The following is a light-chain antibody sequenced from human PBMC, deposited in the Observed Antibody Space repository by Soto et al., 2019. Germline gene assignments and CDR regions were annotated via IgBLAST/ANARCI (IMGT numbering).Light chain of an antibody. V-gene: IGKV3-20*01. Sequence: EIVLTQSPGTLSLSPGERATLSCRASQSVSSSYLAWYQQKPGQAPRLLIYGVSSRATGIPDRFSGSGSGTDFTLTISRLEPEDFAVYYCQQYGSSPPVTFGQGKRLEI. J-gene: IGKJ5*01. CDR1: QSVSSSY. CDR2: GVS. CDR3: QQYGSSPPVT.